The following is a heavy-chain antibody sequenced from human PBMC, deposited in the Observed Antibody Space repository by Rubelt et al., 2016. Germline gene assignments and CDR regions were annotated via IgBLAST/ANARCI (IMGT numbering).Heavy chain of an antibody. V-gene: IGHV3-21*05. Sequence: EVHLLESGGGVVQPGRSLRLSCAASGFTFSSYAMHWVRQAPGKGLEWVSYISSSSSYTNYADSVKGRFTISRDDAKNSLYLQMNSLRAEDTAVYYCTRGLLGIDYWGQGTLVTVSS. CDR3: TRGLLGIDY. J-gene: IGHJ4*02. CDR1: GFTFSSYA. D-gene: IGHD7-27*01. CDR2: ISSSSSYT.